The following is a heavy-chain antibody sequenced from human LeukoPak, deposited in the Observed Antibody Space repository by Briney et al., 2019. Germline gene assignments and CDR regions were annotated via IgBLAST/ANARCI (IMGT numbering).Heavy chain of an antibody. Sequence: ASVKVSCKASGYTFTGYCMHWVRQAPGQGLEWMGRISPYNGNTNYAQKLQGRVTMTTDTSTSTAYMELRSLRSDDTAVYYCARTQTDSSSWYGDYWAQGTLVTVSS. CDR2: ISPYNGNT. CDR1: GYTFTGYC. V-gene: IGHV1-18*04. CDR3: ARTQTDSSSWYGDY. J-gene: IGHJ4*02. D-gene: IGHD6-13*01.